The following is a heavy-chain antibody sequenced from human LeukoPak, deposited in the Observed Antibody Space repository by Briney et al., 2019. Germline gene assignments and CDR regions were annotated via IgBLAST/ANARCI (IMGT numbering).Heavy chain of an antibody. CDR2: IYPVDSET. V-gene: IGHV5-51*01. J-gene: IGHJ4*02. CDR1: GYTYTKSW. Sequence: GGSLKISCKGSGYTYTKSWIAWVRRMPGKGLELMGIIYPVDSETRYSPSFQGQVTISVDKSISTAYLQWSSLKASDTAMYYCARQGCTTTSCHTIDYWGQGTLVTVSS. D-gene: IGHD2-2*02. CDR3: ARQGCTTTSCHTIDY.